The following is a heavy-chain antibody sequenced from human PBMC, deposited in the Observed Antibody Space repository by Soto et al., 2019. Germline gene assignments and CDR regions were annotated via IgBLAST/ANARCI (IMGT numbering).Heavy chain of an antibody. CDR3: ARIPTVVVPVNWFDP. J-gene: IGHJ5*02. CDR2: IYPGDSDT. Sequence: GESLKISCKGSGYSFTSYWIGWVRQMPGKGLEWMGIIYPGDSDTRYSPSLRGQVTISADTSISTAYLQWSSLKASDTAMYYCARIPTVVVPVNWFDPWGQGTMVTVSS. D-gene: IGHD2-2*01. V-gene: IGHV5-51*01. CDR1: GYSFTSYW.